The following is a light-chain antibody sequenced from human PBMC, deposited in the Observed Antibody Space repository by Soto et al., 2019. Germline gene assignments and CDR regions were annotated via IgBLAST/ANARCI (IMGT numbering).Light chain of an antibody. Sequence: DIQMTQSPYSLSASVGDRVTITCRASQSISNYLNWYQQKPGKAPRLLIHAASSLQSGVPSRFSGSGSGTDFTLTIRSLQPEDFAIYYCQQSYNAPRTFGQGTKVEIK. V-gene: IGKV1-39*01. CDR3: QQSYNAPRT. J-gene: IGKJ1*01. CDR1: QSISNY. CDR2: AAS.